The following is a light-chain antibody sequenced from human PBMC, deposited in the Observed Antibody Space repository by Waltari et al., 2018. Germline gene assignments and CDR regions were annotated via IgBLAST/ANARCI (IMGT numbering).Light chain of an antibody. CDR1: QSVLYSSNNKDD. CDR2: WAS. Sequence: DFVMTQSPDSLAVSLGQRATINCKSSQSVLYSSNNKDDLAWYQQKLGQPPRLLIYWASTRESGVPDRFSGSGSGTDFTLTISSLQAEDVAVYYCQQYYSTPLTFGGGTKVEIK. CDR3: QQYYSTPLT. J-gene: IGKJ4*01. V-gene: IGKV4-1*01.